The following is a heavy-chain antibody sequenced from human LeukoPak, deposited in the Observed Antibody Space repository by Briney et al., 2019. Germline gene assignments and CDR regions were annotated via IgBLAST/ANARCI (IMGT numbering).Heavy chain of an antibody. CDR3: AKDKSQFPKGRPTTGIYAFDI. J-gene: IGHJ3*02. V-gene: IGHV3-23*01. CDR2: ISGSGGST. D-gene: IGHD1-14*01. Sequence: QPGGSLRLSCAASGFTFSSYAMSWVRQAPGKGLEWVSAISGSGGSTYYADSVKGRFTISRDNSKNTLYLQMNSLRAEDTAVYYCAKDKSQFPKGRPTTGIYAFDIWGQGTMVTVSS. CDR1: GFTFSSYA.